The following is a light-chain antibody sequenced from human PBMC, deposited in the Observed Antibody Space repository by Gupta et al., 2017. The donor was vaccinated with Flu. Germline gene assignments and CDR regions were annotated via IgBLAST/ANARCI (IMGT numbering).Light chain of an antibody. CDR1: SGSVSTSSY. CDR3: VLYMGSGIWV. J-gene: IGLJ3*02. Sequence: QTVVTQEPSFSLSPGGPVPLSCGLSSGSVSTSSYPSWYQQTPGQPPRTLIYSTNTRSSGVPDRFSGSSLGNKAALPITGAQADDESDYYCVLYMGSGIWVFGGGTKLTVL. CDR2: STN. V-gene: IGLV8-61*01.